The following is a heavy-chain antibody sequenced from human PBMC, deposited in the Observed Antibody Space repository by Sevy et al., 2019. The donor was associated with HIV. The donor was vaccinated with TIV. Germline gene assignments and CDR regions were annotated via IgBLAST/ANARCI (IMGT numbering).Heavy chain of an antibody. D-gene: IGHD3-9*01. CDR3: ARDLTGEYYYYYYGMDV. Sequence: GGSLRLSCAASGFTFSSYGMHWVRQAPGKGLEWVAVIWYDGSNKYYADSVKGRFTISRDNSKNTLYLQMNSLRAEDTTVYYCARDLTGEYYYYYYGMDVWGQRTTVTVSS. V-gene: IGHV3-33*01. CDR2: IWYDGSNK. CDR1: GFTFSSYG. J-gene: IGHJ6*02.